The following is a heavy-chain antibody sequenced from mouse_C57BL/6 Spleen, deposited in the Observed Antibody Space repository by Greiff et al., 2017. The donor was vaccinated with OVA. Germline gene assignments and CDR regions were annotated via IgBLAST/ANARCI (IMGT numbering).Heavy chain of an antibody. J-gene: IGHJ4*01. Sequence: QVQLKQSGSELRSPGSSVKLSCKDFDSEVFPIAYMCWVRQKPGHGFEWIGGILPGIGRTIYGETFEDKATLDADALSNTAYLELNRLTSEDSAIYYCARGGGLDDGDYYAMDYWGQGTSVTVSS. D-gene: IGHD2-12*01. CDR3: ARGGGLDDGDYYAMDY. V-gene: IGHV15-2*01. CDR1: DSEVFPIAY. CDR2: ILPGIGRT.